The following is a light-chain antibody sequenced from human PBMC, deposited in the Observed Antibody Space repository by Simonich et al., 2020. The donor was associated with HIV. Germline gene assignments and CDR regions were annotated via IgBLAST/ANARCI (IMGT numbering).Light chain of an antibody. CDR2: DSS. CDR1: TGAVTSGHY. Sequence: QAVVTQEPSLTVSPGGTVTLTCGSRTGAVTSGHYPYWSQQNPGQVPKTLIYDSSNKQSWTPARFSGSLLWGKAALTLSGAQPEDEAEYYCLLSYSGAWVFGGGTRLTVL. J-gene: IGLJ3*02. CDR3: LLSYSGAWV. V-gene: IGLV7-46*01.